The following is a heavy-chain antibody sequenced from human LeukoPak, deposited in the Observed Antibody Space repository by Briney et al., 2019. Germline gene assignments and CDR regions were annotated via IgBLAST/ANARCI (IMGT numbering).Heavy chain of an antibody. V-gene: IGHV1-69*05. CDR2: IIPIFGTA. J-gene: IGHJ3*02. Sequence: SVKVSCKASGGTFSSYAISWVRQAPGQGLEWMGGIIPIFGTANYAQKFQGRVTITTDESTSTAYMELSSLRSEDTAVYYCARAYRGEVVVVPAAIFDAFDIWGQGTMVTVSS. CDR1: GGTFSSYA. D-gene: IGHD2-2*02. CDR3: ARAYRGEVVVVPAAIFDAFDI.